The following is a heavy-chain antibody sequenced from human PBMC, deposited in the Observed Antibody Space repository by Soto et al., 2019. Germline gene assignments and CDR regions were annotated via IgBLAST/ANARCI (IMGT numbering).Heavy chain of an antibody. CDR1: GYSISSGYY. CDR3: AREYSSSHDY. V-gene: IGHV4-38-2*02. J-gene: IGHJ4*02. CDR2: MFHSGDA. Sequence: SETLSLTCSVSGYSISSGYYWGWIRQPPGKGLEWIGNMFHSGDAYYNPSIKSRVTMSMDPAKNQFSLKVNSLTAADTAVYYCAREYSSSHDYWGQGTRVTVSA. D-gene: IGHD6-19*01.